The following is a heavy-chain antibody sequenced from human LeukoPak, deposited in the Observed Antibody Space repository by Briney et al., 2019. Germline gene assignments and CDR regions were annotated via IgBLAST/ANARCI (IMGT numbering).Heavy chain of an antibody. CDR3: ARASAFFPRPSGFITMVRGVIGDVFDY. D-gene: IGHD3-10*01. CDR2: INPSGDST. V-gene: IGHV1-46*01. J-gene: IGHJ4*02. Sequence: ASVKVSCKASGYTFTSYYMHWVRQAPGQGLEWMGIINPSGDSTSYAQKFQGRVTMTRDMSTSTVYMELSSLRSEDTAVYYCARASAFFPRPSGFITMVRGVIGDVFDYWGQGTLVTVSS. CDR1: GYTFTSYY.